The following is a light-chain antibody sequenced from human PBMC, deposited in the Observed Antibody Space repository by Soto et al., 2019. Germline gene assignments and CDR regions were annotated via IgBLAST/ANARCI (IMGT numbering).Light chain of an antibody. CDR2: GAS. V-gene: IGKV3-20*01. Sequence: EIVLTQSPGTLSLSPGERATLSCRASQSVSGYYLAWYQQKPGQAPRLLIYGASSMATGIPDRFSGSGSGTDFTLTISGLEPEDFAVYYCQQYGTSPRTFGQGTKVEIK. J-gene: IGKJ1*01. CDR3: QQYGTSPRT. CDR1: QSVSGYY.